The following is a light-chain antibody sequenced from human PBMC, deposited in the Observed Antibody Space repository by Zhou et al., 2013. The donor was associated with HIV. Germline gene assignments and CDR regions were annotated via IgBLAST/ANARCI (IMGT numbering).Light chain of an antibody. J-gene: IGKJ2*01. V-gene: IGKV3-15*01. CDR1: QSVSSN. CDR2: GAS. Sequence: ETVMTQSPATLSVSPGERATLSCRASQSVSSNLAWYQQKPGQAPRLLIYGASTRAAGIPARFRGSGSGTEFTLTITSLQSEDFAVYYCQQFTNWGTFGQGTKLEIK. CDR3: QQFTNWGT.